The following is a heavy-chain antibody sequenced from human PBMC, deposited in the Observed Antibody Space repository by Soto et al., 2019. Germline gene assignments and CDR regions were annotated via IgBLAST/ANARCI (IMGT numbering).Heavy chain of an antibody. J-gene: IGHJ6*03. CDR1: GFTFSSYG. CDR3: ARWNDILTGRYYYYYMDV. CDR2: IWYDGSNK. Sequence: GGSLRLSCAASGFTFSSYGMHWVRQAPGKGLEWVAVIWYDGSNKYYADSVKGRFTISRDNSKNTLYLQMNSLRAEDTAVYYCARWNDILTGRYYYYYMDVWGKGTTVTVSS. V-gene: IGHV3-33*01. D-gene: IGHD3-9*01.